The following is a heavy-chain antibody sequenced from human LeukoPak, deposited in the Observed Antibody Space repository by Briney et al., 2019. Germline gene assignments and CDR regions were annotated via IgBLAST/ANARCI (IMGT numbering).Heavy chain of an antibody. CDR2: IIPILGIA. Sequence: ASVKVSCKASGGTFSSYAISWVRQAPGQGLEWMGRIIPILGIANYAQKFQGRVTITADKSTSTAYMELSSLRSEDTAVYYCARDKYYGSGSYKEYDYWGQGTLVTVSS. V-gene: IGHV1-69*04. CDR3: ARDKYYGSGSYKEYDY. D-gene: IGHD3-10*01. J-gene: IGHJ4*02. CDR1: GGTFSSYA.